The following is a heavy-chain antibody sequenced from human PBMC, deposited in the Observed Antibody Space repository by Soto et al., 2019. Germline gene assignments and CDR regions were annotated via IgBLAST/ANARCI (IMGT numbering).Heavy chain of an antibody. CDR1: GFSFSTHA. Sequence: QVQLVESGGGVVQPGRSLRLSCAATGFSFSTHAMYWVRQAPGKGREWVAVISFDGGIKYYADAVKGRFTISRDNSKNTVVLQTNSLRPEDTAVYFCVREHGLTTGPGTGYCDYWGQGALVTVSS. CDR3: VREHGLTTGPGTGYCDY. J-gene: IGHJ4*02. CDR2: ISFDGGIK. V-gene: IGHV3-30*03. D-gene: IGHD6-13*01.